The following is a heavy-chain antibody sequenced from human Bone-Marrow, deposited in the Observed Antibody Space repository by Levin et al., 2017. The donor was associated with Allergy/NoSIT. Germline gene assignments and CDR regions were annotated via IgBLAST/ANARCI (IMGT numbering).Heavy chain of an antibody. D-gene: IGHD2/OR15-2a*01. CDR2: ISTNTGNP. J-gene: IGHJ1*01. Sequence: GESLKISCKASGNSFTSYTVNWVRQAPGQGLEWMGWISTNTGNPTYAQGFTGRFVFSLDTSVSTAYLQISGLKAEDTAMYYCAEGSGRHFYHWGQGTLVTVSS. CDR1: GNSFTSYT. CDR3: AEGSGRHFYH. V-gene: IGHV7-4-1*02.